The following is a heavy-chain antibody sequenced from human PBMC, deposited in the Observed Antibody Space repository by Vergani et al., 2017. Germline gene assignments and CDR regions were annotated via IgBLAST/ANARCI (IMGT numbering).Heavy chain of an antibody. CDR3: TRQKDYYMDV. J-gene: IGHJ6*03. V-gene: IGHV4-31*03. Sequence: QVQLQESGPGLVKVSQTLSLTCSVSGAYVGSGGYYWTWVRQRPGMGLDWIGYIYYSGTTYYNPSPESRLTISLDTSENHLSLKLTSVTDADKAVYYCTRQKDYYMDVWGKGTTVTVS. CDR1: GAYVGSGGYY. CDR2: IYYSGTT.